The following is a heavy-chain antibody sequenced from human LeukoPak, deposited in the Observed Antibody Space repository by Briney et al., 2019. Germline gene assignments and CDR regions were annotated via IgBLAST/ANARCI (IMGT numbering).Heavy chain of an antibody. V-gene: IGHV3-7*01. J-gene: IGHJ4*02. CDR1: GFTFSHYW. Sequence: GGSLRLSCAASGFTFSHYWMTWVRQAPGKGLEWEANIKQDGSEQYYVDSVKGRFTISRDNAKNSLYLQMNSLRVEDTAVYYCARDRCSSTSCFYDYWGQGTLVTVSS. D-gene: IGHD2-2*01. CDR2: IKQDGSEQ. CDR3: ARDRCSSTSCFYDY.